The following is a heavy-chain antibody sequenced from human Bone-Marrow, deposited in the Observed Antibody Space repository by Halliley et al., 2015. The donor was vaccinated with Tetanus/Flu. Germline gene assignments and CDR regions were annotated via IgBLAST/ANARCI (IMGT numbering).Heavy chain of an antibody. CDR1: GFSLSTSQMR. J-gene: IGHJ4*02. CDR3: ARQFCSGDCPQFDY. V-gene: IGHV2-70*04. D-gene: IGHD2-21*02. Sequence: LVKPTQTLTLTCTVSGFSLSTSQMRVSWIRQPPGKALEWLARIDWDDDKFYSTSLKSRLTISRDTPKNQVVLKMINMDPADTATYRCARQFCSGDCPQFDYWGQGILVTVSS. CDR2: IDWDDDK.